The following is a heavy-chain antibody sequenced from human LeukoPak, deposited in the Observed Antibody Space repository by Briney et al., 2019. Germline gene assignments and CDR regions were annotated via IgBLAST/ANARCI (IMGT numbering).Heavy chain of an antibody. J-gene: IGHJ6*02. D-gene: IGHD5-18*01. V-gene: IGHV3-7*01. CDR3: ARDRPADTAMVRYYYYYGMDV. CDR1: GFTFSSYW. CDR2: IKQDGSEK. Sequence: GGSLRLSCGASGFTFSSYWMSWGRQAPGEGLEGVANIKQDGSEKYYVDSVKGRFTISRDNAKNSLYLQMNSLRAEDTAVYYCARDRPADTAMVRYYYYYGMDVWGQGTTVTVSS.